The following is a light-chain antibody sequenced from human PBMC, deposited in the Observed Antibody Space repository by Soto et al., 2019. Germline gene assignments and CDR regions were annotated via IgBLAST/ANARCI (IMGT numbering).Light chain of an antibody. Sequence: EIVLTQSPATLSLSPGEKATLSCRASQSVSNYLAWYQQKPGQAPRLLIYDASTRATGIPARFSGSGSGTDFTLTISSLEPDDFAVYYCQQYGSSPYTFGQGTKVDIK. V-gene: IGKV3-11*01. J-gene: IGKJ2*01. CDR3: QQYGSSPYT. CDR2: DAS. CDR1: QSVSNY.